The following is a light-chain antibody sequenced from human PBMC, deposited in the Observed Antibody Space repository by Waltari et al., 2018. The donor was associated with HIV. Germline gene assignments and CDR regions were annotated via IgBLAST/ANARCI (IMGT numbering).Light chain of an antibody. CDR3: NSYAGSNNWV. CDR1: SSDVGGSKY. J-gene: IGLJ3*02. V-gene: IGLV2-8*01. Sequence: QSALTQPPSASGSPGQAVTISCTGTSSDVGGSKYVSRYQQRPGQAPKLMFYEVNKRPSGRPDRCCASKPADTACLTLAVLQADDEADYYCNSYAGSNNWVCGGRTKLTVL. CDR2: EVN.